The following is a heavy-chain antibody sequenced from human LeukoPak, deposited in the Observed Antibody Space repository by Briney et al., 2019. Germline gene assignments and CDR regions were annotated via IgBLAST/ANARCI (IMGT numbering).Heavy chain of an antibody. CDR1: GGSISSYY. Sequence: SETLSLTCTVSGGSISSYYWSWNRPPPGKGLEWIGYNYYSWRTNYNTSLKSRVTISVDTSKNQFSLKLSSVTAADTAVYYCARVDFHCGGDCYPDAFDIWGQGTMVTVSS. D-gene: IGHD2-21*02. V-gene: IGHV4-59*01. J-gene: IGHJ3*02. CDR3: ARVDFHCGGDCYPDAFDI. CDR2: NYYSWRT.